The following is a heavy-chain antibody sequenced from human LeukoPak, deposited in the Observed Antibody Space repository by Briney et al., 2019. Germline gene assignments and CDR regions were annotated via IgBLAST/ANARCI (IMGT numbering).Heavy chain of an antibody. J-gene: IGHJ4*02. CDR2: ISSSSSYI. D-gene: IGHD6-13*01. CDR1: GFTFGSDS. V-gene: IGHV3-21*01. Sequence: GGSLRLSCAASGFTFGSDSMNWVRQAGGGGLGWVSSISSSSSYIYYADSVKSRFTISRDNAKNSLYLRMNSLRAEDTAVYYCAGSIAAAGPFDYWGQGTLVTVSS. CDR3: AGSIAAAGPFDY.